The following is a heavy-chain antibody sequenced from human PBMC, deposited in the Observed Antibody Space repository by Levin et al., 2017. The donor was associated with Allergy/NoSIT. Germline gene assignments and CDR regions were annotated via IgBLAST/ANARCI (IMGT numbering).Heavy chain of an antibody. CDR1: GGTFSTTR. J-gene: IGHJ3*02. V-gene: IGHV1-69*04. CDR3: ARGPQHCTSSTCYDAFDI. D-gene: IGHD2-2*01. Sequence: SVKVSCKASGGTFSTTRVNWLRQAPGQGLEWMGRIIPVYGIANHAQKFQGRVTITADTSTSTGDMELSSLRSEDTAVYYCARGPQHCTSSTCYDAFDIWGQGTMVTVSS. CDR2: IIPVYGIA.